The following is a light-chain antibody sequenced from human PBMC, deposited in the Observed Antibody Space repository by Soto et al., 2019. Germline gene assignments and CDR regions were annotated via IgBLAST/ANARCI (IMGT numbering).Light chain of an antibody. Sequence: DIQMTQSPSSLSASVGDRVTITCRASQSITTYLNWYQQKPGKAPNLLIYVASRLQSGDPSRFSGSGSGTHFTLTISSLQPEDFATYYCQKSYRTPYTFGQGTTLEIK. J-gene: IGKJ2*01. V-gene: IGKV1-39*01. CDR2: VAS. CDR1: QSITTY. CDR3: QKSYRTPYT.